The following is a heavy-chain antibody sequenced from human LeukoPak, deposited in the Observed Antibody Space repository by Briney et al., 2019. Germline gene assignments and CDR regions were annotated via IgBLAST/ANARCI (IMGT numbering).Heavy chain of an antibody. D-gene: IGHD3-10*01. CDR2: IIPIFGTA. CDR3: ARDSYGSGKRNKRFDY. V-gene: IGHV1-69*06. Sequence: EASVKVSCKASGGTLSSYAISWVRQAPGQGLEWMGGIIPIFGTANYAQKFQGRVTITADKSTSTAYMELSSLRSEDTAVYYCARDSYGSGKRNKRFDYWGQGTLVTVSS. J-gene: IGHJ4*02. CDR1: GGTLSSYA.